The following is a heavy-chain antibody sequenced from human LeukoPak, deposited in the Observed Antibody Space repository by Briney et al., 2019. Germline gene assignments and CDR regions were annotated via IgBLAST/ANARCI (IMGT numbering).Heavy chain of an antibody. Sequence: GASVKVSCKASGGTFSSYAISWVRQAPGQGLEWMGRIIPILGIANYAQKFQGRVTITADKSTSTAYMELSSLRSEDTAVYYCASVTLRGYSGSDYWGQGTLVTVPS. CDR2: IIPILGIA. D-gene: IGHD5-12*01. V-gene: IGHV1-69*04. CDR1: GGTFSSYA. J-gene: IGHJ4*02. CDR3: ASVTLRGYSGSDY.